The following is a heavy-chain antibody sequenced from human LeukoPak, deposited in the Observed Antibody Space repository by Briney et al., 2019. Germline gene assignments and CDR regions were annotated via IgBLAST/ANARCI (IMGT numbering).Heavy chain of an antibody. CDR1: GGSISSSSYY. Sequence: SETLSLTCTVSGGSISSSSYYWSWIRQPPGTGLEWIGEINHSGSTNYNPSLKSRVTISVDTSKNQFSLKLSSVTAADTAVYYCARHRPLGFRSKARTYFDYWGQGTLVTVSS. V-gene: IGHV4-39*01. J-gene: IGHJ4*02. D-gene: IGHD3-10*01. CDR3: ARHRPLGFRSKARTYFDY. CDR2: INHSGST.